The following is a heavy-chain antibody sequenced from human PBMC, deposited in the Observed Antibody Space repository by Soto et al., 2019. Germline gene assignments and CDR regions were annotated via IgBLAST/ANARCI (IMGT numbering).Heavy chain of an antibody. Sequence: PSETLSLTCTVSGGSISSNNYYWGWIRQPPGKGLEWIGSIYHTGNAYYNPSLKSRVTISVDTSKNQFSLKLTSVTAADAALYYCARDFFDSSDYTTNWFDPWGQGTLVIVSS. V-gene: IGHV4-39*01. D-gene: IGHD3-22*01. CDR1: GGSISSNNYY. CDR3: ARDFFDSSDYTTNWFDP. CDR2: IYHTGNA. J-gene: IGHJ5*02.